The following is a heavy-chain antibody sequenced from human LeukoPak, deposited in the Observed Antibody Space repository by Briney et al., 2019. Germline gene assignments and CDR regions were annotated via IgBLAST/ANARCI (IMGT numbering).Heavy chain of an antibody. Sequence: ETLSLTCTVSGGSISSYYWSWIRQPPGKGLEWVSSISSSSSYIYYADSVKGRFTISRDNAKNTLYLQMNSLRAEDTAVYYCASLFLCYGCSSSSDSFNMWGQGTMVTVSS. CDR3: ASLFLCYGCSSSSDSFNM. CDR2: ISSSSSYI. J-gene: IGHJ3*02. CDR1: GGSISSYY. V-gene: IGHV3-21*01. D-gene: IGHD6-6*01.